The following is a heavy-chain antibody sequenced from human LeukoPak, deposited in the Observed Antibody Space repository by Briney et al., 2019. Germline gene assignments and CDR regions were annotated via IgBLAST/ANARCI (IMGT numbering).Heavy chain of an antibody. CDR3: ARGISHDYAIDY. V-gene: IGHV3-66*01. CDR1: GFTFSSYA. CDR2: IYSGGST. D-gene: IGHD4-17*01. J-gene: IGHJ4*02. Sequence: PGGSLRLSCAASGFTFSSYAMSWVRQAPGKGLEWVSVIYSGGSTYYADSVKGRFTISRENAKNSLYLQMNSLRAGDTAVYYCARGISHDYAIDYWGQGTLVTVSS.